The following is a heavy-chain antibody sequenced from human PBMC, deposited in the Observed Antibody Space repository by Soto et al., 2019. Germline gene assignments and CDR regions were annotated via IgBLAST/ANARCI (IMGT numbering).Heavy chain of an antibody. CDR2: IVVGSGNT. Sequence: ASVKVSCKASGFTFSSSAVHWVRQARGQSLERIGWIVVGSGNTNYAQKFQERVTITRDMSTSTAYMELSSLRSEDTAVYYCAADPSYYDFWSGYREPNWFDPWGQGTLVTVSS. V-gene: IGHV1-58*01. D-gene: IGHD3-3*01. CDR1: GFTFSSSA. CDR3: AADPSYYDFWSGYREPNWFDP. J-gene: IGHJ5*02.